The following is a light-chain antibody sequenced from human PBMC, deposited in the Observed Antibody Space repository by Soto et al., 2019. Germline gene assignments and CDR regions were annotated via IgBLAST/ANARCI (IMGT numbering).Light chain of an antibody. V-gene: IGLV2-14*03. Sequence: QSALTQPASVSGSPGQSITISCTGTSSDIGAYNFVSWYQQHPGKAPKLMLYDVNIRPSGVSNRFSGSKSGNTASLTISGLQAEDEADYYCCSYAGSYTLGVFGTGTKATVL. CDR1: SSDIGAYNF. J-gene: IGLJ1*01. CDR3: CSYAGSYTLGV. CDR2: DVN.